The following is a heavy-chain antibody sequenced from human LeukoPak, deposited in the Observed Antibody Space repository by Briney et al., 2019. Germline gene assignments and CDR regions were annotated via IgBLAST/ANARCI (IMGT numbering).Heavy chain of an antibody. CDR3: ARVASVPAATFDY. CDR2: IYTSGST. J-gene: IGHJ4*02. Sequence: SETLSLTCTVSGGSISSGSDYWSWIRQPAGKGLEWIGRIYTSGSTNYNPSLKSRVTISVDTSKNQFSLKLSSVTATDTAVYYCARVASVPAATFDYWGQGTLVTVSS. D-gene: IGHD2-2*01. CDR1: GGSISSGSDY. V-gene: IGHV4-61*02.